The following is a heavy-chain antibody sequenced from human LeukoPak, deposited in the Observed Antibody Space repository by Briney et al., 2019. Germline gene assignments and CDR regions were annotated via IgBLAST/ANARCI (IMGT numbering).Heavy chain of an antibody. J-gene: IGHJ6*02. D-gene: IGHD3-3*01. CDR1: GGSISSYY. CDR3: ARGRQIRFLEWLRHRNYGMVV. Sequence: SETLSLTCTVSGGSISSYYWSWIRQPPGKGLEWIGYIYYSGSTNYNPSLKSRVTISVDTSKNQFSLKLSSVTAADTAVYYCARGRQIRFLEWLRHRNYGMVVWGQGTTVTVSS. CDR2: IYYSGST. V-gene: IGHV4-59*01.